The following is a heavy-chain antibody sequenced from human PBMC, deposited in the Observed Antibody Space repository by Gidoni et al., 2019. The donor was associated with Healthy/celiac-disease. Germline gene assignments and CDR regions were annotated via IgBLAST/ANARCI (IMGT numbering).Heavy chain of an antibody. CDR3: ARVGYGPPFDY. CDR2: ISSSSSTI. Sequence: EVQLVESGGGLVQPGGSLRLSCAASGFTFSSYSMNWVRQAPGKGLEWVSYISSSSSTIYYADSVKGRFTIFRDNAKNSLYLQMNSLRAEDTAVYYCARVGYGPPFDYWGQGTLVTVSS. J-gene: IGHJ4*02. V-gene: IGHV3-48*01. CDR1: GFTFSSYS. D-gene: IGHD4-17*01.